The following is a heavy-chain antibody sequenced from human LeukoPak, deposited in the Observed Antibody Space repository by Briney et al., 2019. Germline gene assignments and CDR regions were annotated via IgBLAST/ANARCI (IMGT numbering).Heavy chain of an antibody. Sequence: ASVKVSCKASGYTFTSYDINWVRQATGQGLEWMGWMNHDSGNTGYAQKFQGRVTMTRNASISTAYMELSSLRSEDTAMYYCARGLHCSKANCRRGEWFDPWGQGTLVTVSS. CDR3: ARGLHCSKANCRRGEWFDP. D-gene: IGHD2-2*01. J-gene: IGHJ5*02. V-gene: IGHV1-8*01. CDR2: MNHDSGNT. CDR1: GYTFTSYD.